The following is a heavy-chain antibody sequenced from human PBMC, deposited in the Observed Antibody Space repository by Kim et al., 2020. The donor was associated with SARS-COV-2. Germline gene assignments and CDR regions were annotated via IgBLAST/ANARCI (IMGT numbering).Heavy chain of an antibody. J-gene: IGHJ4*02. CDR3: AKKGDRYFDWLDDHPLPI. D-gene: IGHD3-9*01. V-gene: IGHV3-23*01. Sequence: KGPFAISRDNYKNTLYLQMNSLRAEDTAVYYCAKKGDRYFDWLDDHPLPIWGQGTLVTVSS.